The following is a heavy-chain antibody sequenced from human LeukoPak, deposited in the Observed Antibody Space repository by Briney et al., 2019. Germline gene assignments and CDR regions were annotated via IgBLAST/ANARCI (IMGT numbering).Heavy chain of an antibody. CDR3: VRAQEGQLWLSYYYYYGMDV. D-gene: IGHD5-18*01. J-gene: IGHJ6*02. CDR1: GYTFTNYD. Sequence: ASVKVSCKASGYTFTNYDINWVRQAPGQGLEWMGWISAYNGNTNYAQKLQGRVTMTTDTSTSTAYMELRSLRSDDTAVYYCVRAQEGQLWLSYYYYYGMDVWGQGTTVTVSS. CDR2: ISAYNGNT. V-gene: IGHV1-18*01.